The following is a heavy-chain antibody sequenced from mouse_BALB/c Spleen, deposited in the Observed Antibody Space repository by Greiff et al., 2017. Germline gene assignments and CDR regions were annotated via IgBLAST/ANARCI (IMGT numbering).Heavy chain of an antibody. Sequence: EVQLQESGPDLVKPSQSLSLTCTVTGYSITSSYSWHWIRQFPGNKLEWMGYIHYSGSTNYNPSLKSRISITRDTSKNQFFLQLNSVTTEDTATYYCARPTPTDWCFDVWGAGTTVTVSS. CDR1: GYSITSSYS. CDR3: ARPTPTDWCFDV. D-gene: IGHD2-10*01. J-gene: IGHJ1*01. V-gene: IGHV3-1*02. CDR2: IHYSGST.